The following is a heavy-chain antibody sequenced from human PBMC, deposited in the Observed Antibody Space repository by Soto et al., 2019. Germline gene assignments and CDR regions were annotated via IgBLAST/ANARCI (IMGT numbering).Heavy chain of an antibody. Sequence: EVQLLESGGGLVQPGGSLRLSCAASGFTFSTYGMSWVRQAPGKGLEWVSALTGSGGSTFYADSVKGRFTISRDNSKNTLYLQMNSLTAEDTALYYCAKHAPPGGYFDYWGQGSLVTVSS. CDR1: GFTFSTYG. CDR2: LTGSGGST. J-gene: IGHJ4*02. V-gene: IGHV3-23*01. CDR3: AKHAPPGGYFDY. D-gene: IGHD2-8*01.